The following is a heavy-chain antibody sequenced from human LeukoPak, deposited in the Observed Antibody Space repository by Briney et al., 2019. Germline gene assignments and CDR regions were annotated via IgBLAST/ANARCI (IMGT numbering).Heavy chain of an antibody. J-gene: IGHJ4*02. Sequence: HPGGSLRLSCAASGFTFSNYWMHWVRQVPGKGLVWVSRIKDDGSITDYADSVKGRFIISRDNAKNTLYLQMNSLRAEDTAVYYCARVSSGEQWLAFDYWGQGTLVTVFS. CDR2: IKDDGSIT. CDR1: GFTFSNYW. D-gene: IGHD6-19*01. CDR3: ARVSSGEQWLAFDY. V-gene: IGHV3-74*01.